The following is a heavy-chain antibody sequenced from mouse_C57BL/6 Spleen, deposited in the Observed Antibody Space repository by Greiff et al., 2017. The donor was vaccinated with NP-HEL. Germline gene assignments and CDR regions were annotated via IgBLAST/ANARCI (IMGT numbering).Heavy chain of an antibody. V-gene: IGHV1-69*01. Sequence: VQLQQSGAELVMPGASVKLSCKASGYTFTSYWMHWVKQRPGQGLEWIGEIDPSDSYTNYNQKFKGKSTLTVDKSSSTAYMQLSSLTSEDSAVYYCARRDGYYEDYWGQGTTLTVSS. CDR2: IDPSDSYT. D-gene: IGHD2-3*01. CDR1: GYTFTSYW. J-gene: IGHJ2*01. CDR3: ARRDGYYEDY.